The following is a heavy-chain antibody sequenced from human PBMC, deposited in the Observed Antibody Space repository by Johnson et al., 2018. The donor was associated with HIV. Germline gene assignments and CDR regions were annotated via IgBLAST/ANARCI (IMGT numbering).Heavy chain of an antibody. V-gene: IGHV3-53*01. J-gene: IGHJ3*02. CDR3: ATSTASDALDI. CDR1: GFTVSSNY. CDR2: IYSGGST. Sequence: VQLVESGGGLIQPGGSLRLSCAASGFTVSSNYMSWVRQAQGKGLEWVSVIYSGGSTYYADSVKGRFTISRDNSKNNLFLQRNSLRAEDTAVYYRATSTASDALDIWGQGTMVTVSS. D-gene: IGHD1-1*01.